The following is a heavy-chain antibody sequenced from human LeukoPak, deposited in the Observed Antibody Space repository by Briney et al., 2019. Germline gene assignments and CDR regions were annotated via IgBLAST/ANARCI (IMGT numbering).Heavy chain of an antibody. D-gene: IGHD3-16*01. CDR2: ISRNSVTI. CDR3: ATSKGGGGFDP. J-gene: IGHJ5*02. Sequence: GGSLRLSCVASGFTFHDYAMHWVRQAPGKGLEWVSGISRNSVTIDYANSVKGRFTIFRDNAKNSLYLQMNSLEPEDLGLYYCATSKGGGGFDPWGQGTLVTVSS. CDR1: GFTFHDYA. V-gene: IGHV3-9*03.